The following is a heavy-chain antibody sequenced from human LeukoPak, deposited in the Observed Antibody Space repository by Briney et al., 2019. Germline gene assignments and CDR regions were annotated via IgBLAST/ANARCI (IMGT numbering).Heavy chain of an antibody. Sequence: GGSLRLSCAASGFTFSSYAMSWVRQAPGKGLEWVSAISGSGGSTYYADSVKGRFTISRDNSKNTLYLQMNSLRAEDTAVYYCAKARGSGSYYHYYYYMDVWGKGTTVTVSS. D-gene: IGHD3-10*01. CDR3: AKARGSGSYYHYYYYMDV. CDR2: ISGSGGST. J-gene: IGHJ6*03. CDR1: GFTFSSYA. V-gene: IGHV3-23*01.